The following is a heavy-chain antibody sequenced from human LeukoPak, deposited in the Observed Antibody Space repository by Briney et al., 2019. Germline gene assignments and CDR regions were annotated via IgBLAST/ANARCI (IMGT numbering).Heavy chain of an antibody. V-gene: IGHV3-9*01. CDR1: GFIFDDYA. Sequence: GRSLRLSCAASGFIFDDYAMHWVRQAPGKGLEWVSGISWNSGSIGYADSAKGRFTISRDNAKNSLYLQMNSLRAEDTALYYCAKAGGSGSYYYYYYMDVWGKGTTVTISS. CDR2: ISWNSGSI. J-gene: IGHJ6*03. D-gene: IGHD3-10*01. CDR3: AKAGGSGSYYYYYYMDV.